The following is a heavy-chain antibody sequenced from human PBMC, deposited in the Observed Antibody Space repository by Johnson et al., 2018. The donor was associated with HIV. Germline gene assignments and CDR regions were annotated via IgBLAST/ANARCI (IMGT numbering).Heavy chain of an antibody. CDR2: ISYDGSNK. CDR1: GFTFSSYA. D-gene: IGHD3-10*01. Sequence: VQLVESGGGVVRPGGSLRLSCAASGFTFSSYAMHWVRQAPGKGLEWVAVISYDGSNKYFADSVKGRFTISRDNAKNSLYLQMNSLRAEDTAVYYCASSWFGELSYAFDIWGQGTMVTVSS. CDR3: ASSWFGELSYAFDI. V-gene: IGHV3-30-3*01. J-gene: IGHJ3*02.